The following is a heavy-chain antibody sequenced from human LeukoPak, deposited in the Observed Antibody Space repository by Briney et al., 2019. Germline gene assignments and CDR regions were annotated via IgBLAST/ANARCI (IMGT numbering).Heavy chain of an antibody. CDR1: GGSISTYY. CDR2: ISYGNT. Sequence: PSETLSLTCSVSGGSISTYYWNWTRQTPGKGLEWIGHISYGNTDYNPSLKSRVTISVDTSKNQFSLKLTSVTAADTTVYYCARDKAHSYGRYFDPWGQGALVTVSS. J-gene: IGHJ5*02. D-gene: IGHD5-18*01. V-gene: IGHV4-59*01. CDR3: ARDKAHSYGRYFDP.